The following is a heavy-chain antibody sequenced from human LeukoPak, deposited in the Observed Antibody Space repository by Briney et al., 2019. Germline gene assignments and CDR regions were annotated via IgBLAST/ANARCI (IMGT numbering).Heavy chain of an antibody. CDR2: IYYSGSN. V-gene: IGHV4-59*11. CDR3: ARALIVVVPASFDP. CDR1: GGSISSHY. J-gene: IGHJ5*02. Sequence: SETLSLTCTVPGGSISSHYWSWIRQPPGKGLEWIGYIYYSGSNNYNPSLKSRVTISVDTSKNQFSLKLSSVTAADTAVYYCARALIVVVPASFDPWGQGTLVTVSS. D-gene: IGHD2-2*01.